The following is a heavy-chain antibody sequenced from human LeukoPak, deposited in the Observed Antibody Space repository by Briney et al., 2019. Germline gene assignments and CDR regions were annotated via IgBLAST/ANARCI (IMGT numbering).Heavy chain of an antibody. CDR3: ARGTGGRSAFDI. Sequence: GASVKVSCTASGGTFSSYAISWVRQAPGQGLEWMGGIIPIFGTANYAQKFQGRVTITTDESTSTAYMELSSLRSEDTAVYYCARGTGGRSAFDIWGQGTMVTVSS. CDR1: GGTFSSYA. CDR2: IIPIFGTA. V-gene: IGHV1-69*05. J-gene: IGHJ3*02. D-gene: IGHD1-14*01.